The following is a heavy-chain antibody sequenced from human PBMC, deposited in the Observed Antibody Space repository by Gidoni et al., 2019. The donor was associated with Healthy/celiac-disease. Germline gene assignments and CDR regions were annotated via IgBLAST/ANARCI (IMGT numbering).Heavy chain of an antibody. CDR2: INHSGST. V-gene: IGHV4-34*01. D-gene: IGHD3-10*01. Sequence: QVQLQQWGAGLLKPSETLSLTCADYGGSFSGYYWSWIRQPPGKGLEGIEEINHSGSTNYHPSLKGRVTISVDTSKNQFSLKLSSVTAADTAVYYCARGRNRPRGGYYGSGSYFLLWGQGTLVTVSS. CDR1: GGSFSGYY. CDR3: ARGRNRPRGGYYGSGSYFLL. J-gene: IGHJ4*02.